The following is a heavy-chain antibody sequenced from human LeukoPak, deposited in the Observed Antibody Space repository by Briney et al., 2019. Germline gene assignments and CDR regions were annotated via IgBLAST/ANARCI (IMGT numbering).Heavy chain of an antibody. D-gene: IGHD1-7*01. Sequence: PGGSLRLSCAASGFTFSRHSINWVRQAPGKGLKWVSSISSSSSYIYYADSVKGRFTISRDNAKNSLYLQMNSLRAGDTAVYYCARDSGNYLDAFDIWGQGTMVTVSS. J-gene: IGHJ3*02. CDR1: GFTFSRHS. CDR2: ISSSSSYI. CDR3: ARDSGNYLDAFDI. V-gene: IGHV3-21*01.